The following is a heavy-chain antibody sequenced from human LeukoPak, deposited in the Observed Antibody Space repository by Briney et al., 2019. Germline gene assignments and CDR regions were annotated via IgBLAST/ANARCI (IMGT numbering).Heavy chain of an antibody. Sequence: PGGSLRLSCAASGFTFSSYSMNWVRQAPGKGLGWVSSISSSSSYIYYADSVKGRFTISRDNAKNSLYLQMNSLRAEDTAVYYCARESGETGSDYWGQGTLVTVSS. D-gene: IGHD1-14*01. CDR3: ARESGETGSDY. CDR1: GFTFSSYS. CDR2: ISSSSSYI. V-gene: IGHV3-21*01. J-gene: IGHJ4*02.